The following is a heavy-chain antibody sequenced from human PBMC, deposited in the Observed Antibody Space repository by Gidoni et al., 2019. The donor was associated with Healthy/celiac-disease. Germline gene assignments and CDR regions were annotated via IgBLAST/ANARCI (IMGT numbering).Heavy chain of an antibody. Sequence: EVQLVESGGGLVKPARSLRLSCTASGFTCGDYAMSWFRQAPGKGLEWVGFIRSKAYGGTTEYAASVKGRFTISRDDSKSIAYLQMNSLKTEDTAVYYCTRAWLLLGWFDPWGQGTLVTVSS. CDR3: TRAWLLLGWFDP. V-gene: IGHV3-49*05. D-gene: IGHD2-21*02. CDR1: GFTCGDYA. CDR2: IRSKAYGGTT. J-gene: IGHJ5*02.